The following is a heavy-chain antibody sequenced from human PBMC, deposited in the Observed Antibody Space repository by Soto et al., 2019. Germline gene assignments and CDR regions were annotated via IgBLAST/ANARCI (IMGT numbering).Heavy chain of an antibody. D-gene: IGHD3-22*01. CDR3: ARGIYYYDSSGYPNWFDP. V-gene: IGHV1-3*01. CDR2: INAGNGNT. J-gene: IGHJ5*02. CDR1: LYTFTSYA. Sequence: SGKVDCKTSLYTFTSYAMHWVRQAPVEMLEWMGWINAGNGNTKYSQKFQGRVTITRDTSASTAYMELSSLRSEDTAVYYCARGIYYYDSSGYPNWFDPWGQGTLVTGSS.